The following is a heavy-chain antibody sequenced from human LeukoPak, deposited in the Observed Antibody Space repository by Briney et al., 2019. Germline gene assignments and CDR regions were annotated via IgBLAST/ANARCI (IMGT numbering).Heavy chain of an antibody. V-gene: IGHV3-48*01. CDR1: GFTFDTYS. Sequence: PGGSLRLSCAASGFTFDTYSMNWVRQAPGKGLEWVSYINGHSDAIYYADSAKGRFTISRDNAKNSLYLQMNGLRAEDTAVYYCARDLPSGYSIDYWGQGTLVTVSS. J-gene: IGHJ4*02. CDR3: ARDLPSGYSIDY. D-gene: IGHD2-15*01. CDR2: INGHSDAI.